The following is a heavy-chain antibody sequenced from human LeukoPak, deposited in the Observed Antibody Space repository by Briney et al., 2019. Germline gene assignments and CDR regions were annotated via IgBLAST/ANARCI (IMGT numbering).Heavy chain of an antibody. CDR2: INPNSAGT. CDR1: GYRFTEYY. D-gene: IGHD3-3*01. V-gene: IGHV1-2*02. CDR3: ARGGGHYNFVYGCP. Sequence: ASVTVSFTSSGYRFTEYYIHWFRQAPGQGLEWMGGINPNSAGTYYGQMFHGSLTITSATSISTAYMQLSSLRSDDTAVYYCARGGGHYNFVYGCPWGQGPLATVSS. J-gene: IGHJ5*02.